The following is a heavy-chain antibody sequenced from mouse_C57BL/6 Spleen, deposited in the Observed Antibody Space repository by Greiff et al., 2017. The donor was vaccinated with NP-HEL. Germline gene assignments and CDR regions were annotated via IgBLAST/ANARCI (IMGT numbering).Heavy chain of an antibody. V-gene: IGHV6-6*01. CDR1: GFTFSDAW. J-gene: IGHJ1*03. CDR3: TRRGTTAWYFDV. CDR2: IRNKANNHAT. D-gene: IGHD1-2*01. Sequence: EVKLMESGGGLVQPGGSMKLSCAASGFTFSDAWMDWVRQSPEKGLEWVAEIRNKANNHATYYAESVKGRFTISRDDSKSSVYLQMNSLRAEDTGIYYCTRRGTTAWYFDVWGTGTTVTVSS.